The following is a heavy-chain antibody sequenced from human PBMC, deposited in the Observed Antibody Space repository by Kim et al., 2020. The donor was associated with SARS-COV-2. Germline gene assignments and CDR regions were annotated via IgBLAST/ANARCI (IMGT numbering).Heavy chain of an antibody. Sequence: NPSLRSRVTISVDPSKNQFSLKLSSVTAADTAVYYCARFGDSSGYYYPGYWGQGTLVTVSS. CDR3: ARFGDSSGYYYPGY. J-gene: IGHJ4*02. V-gene: IGHV4-39*07. D-gene: IGHD3-22*01.